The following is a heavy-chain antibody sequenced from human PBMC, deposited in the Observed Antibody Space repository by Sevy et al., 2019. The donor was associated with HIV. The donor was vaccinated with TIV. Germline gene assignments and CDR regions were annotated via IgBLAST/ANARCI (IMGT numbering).Heavy chain of an antibody. CDR2: FDPEDGET. J-gene: IGHJ6*02. CDR1: GYTLTELS. D-gene: IGHD6-13*01. Sequence: ASVKVSCKVSGYTLTELSMHWVRQAPGKGLEWMGGFDPEDGETIYAQKFQGRVNMTEATSTDTAYMQLSSLRSVDTAGYYYATEAAAGPPYDYYYYGMDVWGRGTTVTVSS. CDR3: ATEAAAGPPYDYYYYGMDV. V-gene: IGHV1-24*01.